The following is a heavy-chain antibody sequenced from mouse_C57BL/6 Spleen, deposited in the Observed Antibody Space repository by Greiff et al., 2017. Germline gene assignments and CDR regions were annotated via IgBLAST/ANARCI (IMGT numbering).Heavy chain of an antibody. CDR3: ASYYGSNLWYFDV. CDR1: GYTFTSYW. V-gene: IGHV1-55*01. D-gene: IGHD1-1*01. Sequence: QVQLKQPGAELVKPGASVKMSCKASGYTFTSYWITWVKQRPGQGLEWIGDIYPGSGSTNYNEKFKSKATLTVDTSSSTAYMQLSSLTSEDSAVYYCASYYGSNLWYFDVWGTGTTVTVSS. J-gene: IGHJ1*03. CDR2: IYPGSGST.